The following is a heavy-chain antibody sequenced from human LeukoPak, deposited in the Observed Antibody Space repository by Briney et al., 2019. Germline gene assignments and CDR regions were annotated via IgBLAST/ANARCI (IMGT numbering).Heavy chain of an antibody. CDR3: AKDLPSYYYDSSGALDGAFDI. CDR1: GFTFDDYA. Sequence: GRSLRLYCAASGFTFDDYAMHWVRQAPGKGLEWVSGISWSSGSVGYADSVKGRFTISRDNAKNSLYLQMNSLRAEDTALYYCAKDLPSYYYDSSGALDGAFDIWGQGTMVTVSS. V-gene: IGHV3-9*01. J-gene: IGHJ3*02. CDR2: ISWSSGSV. D-gene: IGHD3-22*01.